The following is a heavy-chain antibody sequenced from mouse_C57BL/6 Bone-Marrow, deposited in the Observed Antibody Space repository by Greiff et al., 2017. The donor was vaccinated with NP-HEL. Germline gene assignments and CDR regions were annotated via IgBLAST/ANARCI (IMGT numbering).Heavy chain of an antibody. D-gene: IGHD1-1*01. CDR1: GYTFTSYG. CDR3: AREGTLYYGKGY. J-gene: IGHJ2*01. Sequence: VKLMESGAELARPGASVKLSCKASGYTFTSYGISWVKQRTGQGLEWIGEIYPRSGNTYYNEKFKGKATLTADKSSSTAYMELRSLTSEDSAVYFCAREGTLYYGKGYWGQGTTLTVSS. V-gene: IGHV1-81*01. CDR2: IYPRSGNT.